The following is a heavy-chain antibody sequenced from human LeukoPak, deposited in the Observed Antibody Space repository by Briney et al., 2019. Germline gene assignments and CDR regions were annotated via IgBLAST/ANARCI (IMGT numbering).Heavy chain of an antibody. CDR2: ISNDGNNK. D-gene: IGHD2-8*02. CDR1: GFTFSSYA. CDR3: ARAPRSARYCTSVDCRREVLDL. V-gene: IGHV3-30-3*01. J-gene: IGHJ3*01. Sequence: GGSLRLSCAASGFTFSSYAMHWVRQAPGKGLEWVAVISNDGNNKNYADSVKGRFTISRDNSKNTLYLQMDSPRDEDTAVFYCARAPRSARYCTSVDCRREVLDLWGQGTMVIVSA.